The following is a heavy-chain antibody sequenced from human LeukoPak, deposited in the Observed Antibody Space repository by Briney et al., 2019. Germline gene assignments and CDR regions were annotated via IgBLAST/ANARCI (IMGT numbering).Heavy chain of an antibody. CDR1: GYSLSSGYY. D-gene: IGHD2-15*01. J-gene: IGHJ5*02. V-gene: IGHV4-38-2*01. CDR3: ATGCSGGSCFRGSWFDP. Sequence: SETLSLTCAVSGYSLSSGYYWGWFRPPPGEGLEWIGSIFHTGSTYYNPSLKNRVTISMDTSKNHFSLKLTSVTAAHTALYYCATGCSGGSCFRGSWFDPWGQGTLLTVSS. CDR2: IFHTGST.